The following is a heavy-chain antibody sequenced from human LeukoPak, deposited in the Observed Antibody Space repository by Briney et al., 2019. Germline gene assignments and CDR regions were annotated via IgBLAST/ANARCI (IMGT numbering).Heavy chain of an antibody. V-gene: IGHV3-23*01. D-gene: IGHD6-19*01. Sequence: PGGSLRLSCTASGFTFSTYGMSWVRQDPGKGLEWVSAISAGGGSSYYEDSVKGRFTISRDNSKNTLYLQLDSMRAEDTAVYYCAKRVAYGSRYYWDYWGQGTLVTVSS. CDR3: AKRVAYGSRYYWDY. CDR2: ISAGGGSS. J-gene: IGHJ4*02. CDR1: GFTFSTYG.